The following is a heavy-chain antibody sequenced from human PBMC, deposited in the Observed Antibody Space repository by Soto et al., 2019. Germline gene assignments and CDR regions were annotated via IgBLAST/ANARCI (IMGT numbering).Heavy chain of an antibody. J-gene: IGHJ4*02. D-gene: IGHD1-26*01. V-gene: IGHV3-30*03. CDR1: GFTFSSYG. Sequence: QVQLVESGGGVVQPGRSLRLSCAASGFTFSSYGMHWVRQAPGKGLEWVAVISYDGSNKYYADSVKGRFTISRDNSKNTLYLQMNSLRAEDTAVYYCATDAAYSGSYSVGYWGQGTLVTVSS. CDR3: ATDAAYSGSYSVGY. CDR2: ISYDGSNK.